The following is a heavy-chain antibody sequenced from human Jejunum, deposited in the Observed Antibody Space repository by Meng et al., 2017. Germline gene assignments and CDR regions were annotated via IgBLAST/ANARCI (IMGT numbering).Heavy chain of an antibody. CDR1: GFTVSRNF. J-gene: IGHJ4*02. Sequence: VQLVEIGGGSIQPGGSLRLSCAASGFTVSRNFMSWVRQSPVRGLEWVSVIYSDGQTFYSDSVRGRFTISRDNSKNTVYLQMNSLRVEDTAIYYCVRAINWYYEDWGQGTLVTVSS. V-gene: IGHV3-53*02. CDR2: IYSDGQT. CDR3: VRAINWYYED.